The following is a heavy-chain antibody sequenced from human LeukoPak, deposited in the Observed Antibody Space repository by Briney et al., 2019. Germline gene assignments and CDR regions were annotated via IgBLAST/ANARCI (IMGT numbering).Heavy chain of an antibody. CDR3: ARDRGNGDYDWFDP. V-gene: IGHV1-69*13. D-gene: IGHD4-17*01. J-gene: IGHJ5*02. CDR2: IIPIFGTA. CDR1: GYTFTSYD. Sequence: SVEVSCKASGYTFTSYDISWVRQAPGQGLEWMGGIIPIFGTANYAQKFQGRVTITADESTSTAYMELSSLRSEDTAMYYCARDRGNGDYDWFDPWGQGTLVTVSS.